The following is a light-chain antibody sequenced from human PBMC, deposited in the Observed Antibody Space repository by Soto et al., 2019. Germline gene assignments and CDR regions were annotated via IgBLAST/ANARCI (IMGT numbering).Light chain of an antibody. V-gene: IGKV3-15*01. CDR2: GAS. CDR3: QKRGNWPQ. J-gene: IGKJ5*01. CDR1: ESVSSN. Sequence: EIEMTQSPATMSVSPGERVTLSCRASESVSSNLAWYQQKFGQAPRLLIYGASVRATGIPARFSGRGSGIEFTLTISGLEPEDFAIYYCQKRGNWPQFGQGTRLEIK.